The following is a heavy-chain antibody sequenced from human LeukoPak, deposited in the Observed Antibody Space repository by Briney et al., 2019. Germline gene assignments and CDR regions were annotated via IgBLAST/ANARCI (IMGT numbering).Heavy chain of an antibody. J-gene: IGHJ3*02. Sequence: GASVKVSCKASGYTFTGYYMHWVRQAPGQGLEWMGWINPNSGGTNYAQKFQGRVTMTRDTSISTAYMELSRLRSDDTAVYYCARWDYDILTGYYKVHAFDIWGQGTMVTVSS. CDR1: GYTFTGYY. D-gene: IGHD3-9*01. CDR3: ARWDYDILTGYYKVHAFDI. CDR2: INPNSGGT. V-gene: IGHV1-2*02.